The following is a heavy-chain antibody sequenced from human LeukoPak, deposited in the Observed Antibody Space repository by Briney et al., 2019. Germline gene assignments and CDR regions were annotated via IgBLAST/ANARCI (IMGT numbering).Heavy chain of an antibody. CDR1: GGSISSYY. V-gene: IGHV4-59*01. Sequence: SETLSLTCTVSGGSISSYYWSWIRQPPGKGLEWIGYIYYSGSTNYNPSPKSRVTISVDTSKNQFSLKLSSVTAADTAVYYCARDYGDYENWFDPWGQGTLVTVSS. CDR3: ARDYGDYENWFDP. J-gene: IGHJ5*02. D-gene: IGHD4-17*01. CDR2: IYYSGST.